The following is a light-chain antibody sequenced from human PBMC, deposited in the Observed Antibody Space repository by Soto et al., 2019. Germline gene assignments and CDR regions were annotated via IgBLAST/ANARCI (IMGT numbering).Light chain of an antibody. CDR3: QQYNSFPGT. J-gene: IGKJ1*01. V-gene: IGKV1-5*01. CDR1: QIITSW. CDR2: DVS. Sequence: DIQMTQSPSSPSASVGDSVTITCRASQIITSWLAWYQQKPGKAPKLLISDVSNLESGVPSRFSGSGYGTEFTLTISSLQPDDFATYYCQQYNSFPGTFGLGTKVDIK.